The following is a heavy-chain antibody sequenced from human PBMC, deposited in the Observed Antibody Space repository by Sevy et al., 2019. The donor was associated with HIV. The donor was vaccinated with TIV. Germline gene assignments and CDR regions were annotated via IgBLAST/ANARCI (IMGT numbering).Heavy chain of an antibody. CDR2: ISYDGSNK. CDR3: ASIRGRGSGYYFDAFDI. Sequence: GGSLRLSCAASGFTFSSYAMHWVRQAPGKGLEWVAVISYDGSNKYYADSVKGRFTISRDNSKNTLYLQMNSLRAEDTAVYYCASIRGRGSGYYFDAFDIWGQGTVVTVSS. V-gene: IGHV3-30-3*01. D-gene: IGHD3-22*01. J-gene: IGHJ3*02. CDR1: GFTFSSYA.